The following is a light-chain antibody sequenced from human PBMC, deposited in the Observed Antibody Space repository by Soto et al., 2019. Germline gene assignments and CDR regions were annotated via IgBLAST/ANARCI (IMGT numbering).Light chain of an antibody. CDR1: QSLLHSNGYNY. CDR3: MQALQTLPG. CDR2: LGS. J-gene: IGKJ4*01. Sequence: DIVMTQSPLSLPVTPGEPASISCRSSQSLLHSNGYNYLDWYLQKPGQSPQLLIYLGSNRASGVPDRFSGSGSGTDFTLKISRVEAEDVGVYYCMQALQTLPGFGGGTKVEIK. V-gene: IGKV2-28*01.